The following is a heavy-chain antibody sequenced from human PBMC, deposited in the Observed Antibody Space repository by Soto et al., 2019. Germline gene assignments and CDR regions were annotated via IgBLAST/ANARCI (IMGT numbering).Heavy chain of an antibody. Sequence: ASVKVSCKASGYTFTNYVMYWVRQAPGQSLEWVGWINAGNGNTKYSQKFQGRVTITRDTSASTAYMELSSLRSEDTAVYYCARVYTGYSSGWEPFDYWGQGTLVTVSS. J-gene: IGHJ4*02. V-gene: IGHV1-3*01. D-gene: IGHD6-19*01. CDR3: ARVYTGYSSGWEPFDY. CDR1: GYTFTNYV. CDR2: INAGNGNT.